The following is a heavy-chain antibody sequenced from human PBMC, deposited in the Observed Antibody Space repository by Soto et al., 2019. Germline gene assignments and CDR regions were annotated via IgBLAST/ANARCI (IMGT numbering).Heavy chain of an antibody. D-gene: IGHD3-3*01. CDR2: IYYSGST. V-gene: IGHV4-59*01. CDR3: AREVEYYDFWNRPHYMDV. J-gene: IGHJ6*03. CDR1: GGSTSSYY. Sequence: SETLSLTCTVSGGSTSSYYWSWIRQPPGKGLEWIGYIYYSGSTNYNPSLKSRVTISVDTSKNQFSLKLSSVTAADTAVYYCAREVEYYDFWNRPHYMDVWGKGTTVTVSS.